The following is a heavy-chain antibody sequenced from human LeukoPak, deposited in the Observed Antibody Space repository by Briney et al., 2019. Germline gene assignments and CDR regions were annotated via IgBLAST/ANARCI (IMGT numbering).Heavy chain of an antibody. J-gene: IGHJ5*02. D-gene: IGHD2-2*03. V-gene: IGHV3-21*04. Sequence: GGSLRLSCAASRFTFSTYSMNWVRQAPGKGLEWVSSISSRSTYIYYADSVKGRFTISRDNAKNSLYLQMNSLRAEDTAVYYCARVIGYCSSTSCYPRFDPWGQGTLVTVSS. CDR3: ARVIGYCSSTSCYPRFDP. CDR1: RFTFSTYS. CDR2: ISSRSTYI.